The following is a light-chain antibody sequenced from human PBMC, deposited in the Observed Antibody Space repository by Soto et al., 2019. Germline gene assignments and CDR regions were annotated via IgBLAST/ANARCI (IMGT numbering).Light chain of an antibody. CDR3: QHYNSYPLT. V-gene: IGKV1-5*03. Sequence: DIQMTQSPSTLSASVGDRVTITCRASQSISSWLAWYQQKPGKAPKVLIYKASSLERGVPDRFSGSGAGTEFTLTHSSLQPDYSATYYCQHYNSYPLTFGGGTKVEI. CDR2: KAS. J-gene: IGKJ4*01. CDR1: QSISSW.